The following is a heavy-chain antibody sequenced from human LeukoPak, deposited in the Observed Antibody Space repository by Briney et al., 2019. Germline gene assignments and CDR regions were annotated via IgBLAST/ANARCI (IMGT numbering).Heavy chain of an antibody. CDR1: GGSISSGDYY. CDR3: ARKISIEAAAAGTAEYFQH. V-gene: IGHV4-30-4*08. CDR2: IYYSGST. Sequence: SETLSLTSTVSGGSISSGDYYWSWIRQPPGKGLEWIGYIYYSGSTYYNPSLKSRVTISVDTSKNQFSLKLSSVTAADTAVYYCARKISIEAAAAGTAEYFQHWGQGTLVTVSS. D-gene: IGHD6-13*01. J-gene: IGHJ1*01.